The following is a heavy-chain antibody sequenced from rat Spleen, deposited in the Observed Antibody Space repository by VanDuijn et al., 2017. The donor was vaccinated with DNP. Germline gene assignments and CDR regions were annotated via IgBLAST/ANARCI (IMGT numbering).Heavy chain of an antibody. CDR1: GFTFSDFY. D-gene: IGHD1-11*01. CDR2: ISFNGGNT. V-gene: IGHV5S11*01. CDR3: ARRHYGSKYYFDY. J-gene: IGHJ2*01. Sequence: EVQLVESGGGLVQPGRSLKLSCVASGFTFSDFYMAWIRQAPTKGLEWVASISFNGGNTYYRDSVKGRFFISRDNAKNTLYLQVDSLRSDETATYYCARRHYGSKYYFDYWGQGVMVTVSS.